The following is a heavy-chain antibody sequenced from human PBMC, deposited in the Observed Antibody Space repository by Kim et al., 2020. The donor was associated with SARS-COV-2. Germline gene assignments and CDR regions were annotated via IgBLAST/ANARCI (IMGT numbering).Heavy chain of an antibody. D-gene: IGHD3-9*01. CDR1: EFIFSSYA. CDR2: ISGSGGST. Sequence: GGSLRLSCAASEFIFSSYAMIWVRQAPGKGLEWVSAISGSGGSTYYADSVKGRFTISRDNSKNTLYLQMNSLRAEDTAVYYCAKEILTGYKISRIVEYWGHGTLVTVSS. J-gene: IGHJ4*01. CDR3: AKEILTGYKISRIVEY. V-gene: IGHV3-23*01.